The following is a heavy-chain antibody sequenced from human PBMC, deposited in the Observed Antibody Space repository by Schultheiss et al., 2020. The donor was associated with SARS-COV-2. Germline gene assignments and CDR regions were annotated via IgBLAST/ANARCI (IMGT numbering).Heavy chain of an antibody. Sequence: GGSLRLSCAASGFTFSSYWMSWVRQAPGKGLEWVANIKQDGSEKYYVDSVKGRFTISRDNAKNSLYLQMNSLRAEDTAVYYCARGSTNYEDYYYGMGVWGQGTTVTVSS. CDR2: IKQDGSEK. CDR3: ARGSTNYEDYYYGMGV. CDR1: GFTFSSYW. V-gene: IGHV3-7*01. D-gene: IGHD4/OR15-4a*01. J-gene: IGHJ6*02.